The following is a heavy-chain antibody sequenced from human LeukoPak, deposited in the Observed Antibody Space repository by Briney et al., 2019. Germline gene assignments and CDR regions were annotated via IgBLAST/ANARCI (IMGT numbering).Heavy chain of an antibody. V-gene: IGHV3-23*01. D-gene: IGHD3-9*01. CDR1: GFTFSSYA. CDR3: ARREGWLLVLDY. CDR2: ISGSGGST. Sequence: PGRSLRLSCAASGFTFSSYAMSWVRQAPGKGLEWVSAISGSGGSTYYADSVKGRFTISRDNSKNTLYLQMNSLRAEDTAVYYCARREGWLLVLDYWGQGTLVTVSP. J-gene: IGHJ4*02.